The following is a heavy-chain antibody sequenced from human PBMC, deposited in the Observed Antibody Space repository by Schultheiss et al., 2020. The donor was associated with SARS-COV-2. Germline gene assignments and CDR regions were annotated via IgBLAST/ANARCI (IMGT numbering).Heavy chain of an antibody. CDR1: GYTFTSYD. CDR2: INPSGGST. J-gene: IGHJ6*02. CDR3: ARRKSDYDFWSGYPNYYYYGMDV. V-gene: IGHV1-46*01. D-gene: IGHD3-3*01. Sequence: ASVKVSCKASGYTFTSYDINWVRQAPGQGLEWMGIINPSGGSTNYAQKFQGRVTITADESTSTAYMELSSLRSEDTAVYYCARRKSDYDFWSGYPNYYYYGMDVWGQGTTVTVSS.